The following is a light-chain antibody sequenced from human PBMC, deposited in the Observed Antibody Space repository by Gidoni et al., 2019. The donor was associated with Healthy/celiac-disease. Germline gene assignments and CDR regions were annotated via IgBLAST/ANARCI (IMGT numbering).Light chain of an antibody. CDR3: NAWDSSGNHVV. CDR2: GKN. CDR1: SLRSYY. J-gene: IGLJ2*01. V-gene: IGLV3-19*02. Sequence: MALGQTVRITCQGDSLRSYYASWYQQKPGQAPVRVIYGKNNRPSGIPDRFSGSSSGNTASLTITGAQAEDEADSYCNAWDSSGNHVVFGGGTKLTVL.